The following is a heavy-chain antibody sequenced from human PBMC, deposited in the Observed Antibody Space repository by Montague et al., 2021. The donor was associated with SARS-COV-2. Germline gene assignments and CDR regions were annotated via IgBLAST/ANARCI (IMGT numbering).Heavy chain of an antibody. CDR1: GGSISGYY. J-gene: IGHJ2*01. CDR2: IYHSGNT. V-gene: IGHV4-59*01. Sequence: SETLSLTCSVSGGSISGYYWSWIRQPPGKGLEWIGYIYHSGNTKYNPSLKSRVSISVDTSKNQFSLRLSSVTAADTAVYYCAREYRIELWQTNWYFGLWGRGNLVTVSS. CDR3: AREYRIELWQTNWYFGL. D-gene: IGHD3-16*01.